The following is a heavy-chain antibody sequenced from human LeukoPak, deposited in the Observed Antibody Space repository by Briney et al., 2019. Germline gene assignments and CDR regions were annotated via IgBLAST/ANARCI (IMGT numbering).Heavy chain of an antibody. J-gene: IGHJ6*02. CDR2: INHSGST. D-gene: IGHD5-12*01. CDR3: ARERATNYGMDV. Sequence: PSETLSLTCAVYGGSFSGYYWSWIRQPPGKGLEWIGEINHSGSTNYNPSLKSRVTISVDTSKNQFSLKLGSVTAADTAVYYCARERATNYGMDVWGQGTTVTVSS. CDR1: GGSFSGYY. V-gene: IGHV4-34*01.